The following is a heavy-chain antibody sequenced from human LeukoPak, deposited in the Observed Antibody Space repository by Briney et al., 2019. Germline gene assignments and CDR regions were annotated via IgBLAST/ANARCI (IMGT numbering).Heavy chain of an antibody. D-gene: IGHD2-2*02. CDR1: GGTVSSYA. V-gene: IGHV1-69*13. CDR2: IIPIFGTA. Sequence: GASVKVSCKASGGTVSSYAISWVRQAPGQGLEWMGGIIPIFGTANYAQKFQARVTITADESTSTAYMELSSLRSEDTAVYYCARDDCSSTSCYNTWFDPWGQGTLVTVSS. CDR3: ARDDCSSTSCYNTWFDP. J-gene: IGHJ5*02.